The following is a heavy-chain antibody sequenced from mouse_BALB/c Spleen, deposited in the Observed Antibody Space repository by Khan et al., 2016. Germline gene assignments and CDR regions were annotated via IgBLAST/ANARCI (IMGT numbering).Heavy chain of an antibody. J-gene: IGHJ2*01. D-gene: IGHD1-1*01. V-gene: IGHV14-3*02. CDR3: ARRSPISYYGSTYGY. CDR2: IDPANGNT. Sequence: VQLKQSGAELVKPGASVKLSCTASGFNIKDTFMHWVKQRPEQGLEWIGRIDPANGNTRYDPKFQGKATITADKSSNTAYLQLSSLTSEDTAVYYCARRSPISYYGSTYGYCGQGTTLTVSS. CDR1: GFNIKDTF.